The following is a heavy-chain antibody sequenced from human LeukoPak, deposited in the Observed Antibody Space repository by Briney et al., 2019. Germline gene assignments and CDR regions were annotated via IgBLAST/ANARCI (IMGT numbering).Heavy chain of an antibody. V-gene: IGHV1-46*01. CDR1: GYTFTNNY. J-gene: IGHJ3*02. Sequence: GASVTVSCKASGYTFTNNYMHWVRQAPGHGLEWMGIINPGGDSTNYAQKFQGRVTMTRDTSTSTVYMELSSLRSEDTAVYYCARAAHNDAFDICGQGTKVTVSS. CDR3: ARAAHNDAFDI. CDR2: INPGGDST. D-gene: IGHD2-21*01.